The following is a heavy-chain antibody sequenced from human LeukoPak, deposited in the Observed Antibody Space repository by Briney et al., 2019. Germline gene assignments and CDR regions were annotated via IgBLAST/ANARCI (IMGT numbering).Heavy chain of an antibody. D-gene: IGHD4-17*01. CDR2: IIPIFGTA. Sequence: ASVKVSCKASGGTFSSYAISWVRQAPGQGLEWMGGIIPIFGTANYAQKFQGRVTITADESTSTAYMELSSLRSEDTAVYYCATATVTTLVVDYFDYWGQGTLVTVSS. V-gene: IGHV1-69*13. J-gene: IGHJ4*02. CDR1: GGTFSSYA. CDR3: ATATVTTLVVDYFDY.